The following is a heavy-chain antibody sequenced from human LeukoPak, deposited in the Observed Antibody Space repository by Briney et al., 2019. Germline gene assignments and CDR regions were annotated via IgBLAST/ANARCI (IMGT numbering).Heavy chain of an antibody. Sequence: GGSLRLSCAASGFTFSSYAMSWVRQAPGKGLEWVSAISGSGGSTYYADSVKGRFTVSRDNSINTLYLQMYSLRPEDTAIYYCSRLGFGFSFGQGYDYWGRGTQVSVSS. CDR1: GFTFSSYA. D-gene: IGHD3-10*01. J-gene: IGHJ4*02. V-gene: IGHV3-23*01. CDR2: ISGSGGST. CDR3: SRLGFGFSFGQGYDY.